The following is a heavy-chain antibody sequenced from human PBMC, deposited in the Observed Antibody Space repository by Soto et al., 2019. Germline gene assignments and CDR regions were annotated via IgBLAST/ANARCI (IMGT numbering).Heavy chain of an antibody. CDR3: ARDLIKDCSSTSCRRHWFDP. J-gene: IGHJ5*02. CDR2: ISAYNGNT. V-gene: IGHV1-18*01. Sequence: ASVKVSCKASGYTFTSYGISWVRQAPGQGLEWMGWISAYNGNTNYAQKLQGRVTMTTETSTSTAYMELRSLRSGDTAVYYCARDLIKDCSSTSCRRHWFDPWGQGTLVTVSS. CDR1: GYTFTSYG. D-gene: IGHD2-2*01.